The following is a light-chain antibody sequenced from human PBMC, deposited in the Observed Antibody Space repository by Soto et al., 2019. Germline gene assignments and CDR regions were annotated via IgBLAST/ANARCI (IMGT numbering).Light chain of an antibody. CDR3: QQYNNWPLT. CDR2: GPS. J-gene: IGKJ3*01. Sequence: ETVLTQSPATLSASPGERATLSCRASQSVSSNLAWYLQKPGQAPRLLIYGPSTRATGIPARFSGSGSGTEFTLTIASLQSEDFAVYYCQQYNNWPLTFGPGTKVDIK. CDR1: QSVSSN. V-gene: IGKV3-15*01.